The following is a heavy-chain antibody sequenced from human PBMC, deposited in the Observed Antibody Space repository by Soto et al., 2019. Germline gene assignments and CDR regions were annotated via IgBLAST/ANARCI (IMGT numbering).Heavy chain of an antibody. Sequence: GGSLRLSCAASGFTFSAYEMNWVRQAPGKGLEWVSYISSSGNTIYYADSVKGRFTISRDNAKNSLFLQMNSLRVEDTAFYYCARSPFLECNWAQGTLVTVSS. CDR3: ARSPFLECN. CDR2: ISSSGNTI. J-gene: IGHJ4*02. V-gene: IGHV3-48*03. D-gene: IGHD3-3*02. CDR1: GFTFSAYE.